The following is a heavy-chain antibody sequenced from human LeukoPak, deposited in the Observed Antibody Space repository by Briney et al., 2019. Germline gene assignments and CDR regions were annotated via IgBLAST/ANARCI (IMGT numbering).Heavy chain of an antibody. Sequence: PGGSLRLSCAASGFTFSSYAMHWVRQAPGKGLEWVAVISYDGSNKYYADSVKGRFTISGDNSKNTLYLQMNSLRAEDTAVYYCARDSTVVVITTPGYWGQGTLVTVSS. V-gene: IGHV3-30*04. CDR2: ISYDGSNK. CDR3: ARDSTVVVITTPGY. D-gene: IGHD3-22*01. CDR1: GFTFSSYA. J-gene: IGHJ4*02.